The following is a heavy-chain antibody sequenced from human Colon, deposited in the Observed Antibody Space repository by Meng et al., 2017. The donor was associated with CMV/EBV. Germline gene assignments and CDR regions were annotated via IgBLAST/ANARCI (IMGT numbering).Heavy chain of an antibody. J-gene: IGHJ4*02. CDR3: ATEGMPLYN. Sequence: SVKVSCKASGGSLKDRISSVRQAPGQGLEWIGRIIPILDKANYAQKFQGRVTIIADKSTTTAYMELYSLRSEDTAIYYCATEGMPLYNWGQGTLVTVSS. D-gene: IGHD2-8*01. CDR2: IIPILDKA. CDR1: GGSLKDR. V-gene: IGHV1-69*08.